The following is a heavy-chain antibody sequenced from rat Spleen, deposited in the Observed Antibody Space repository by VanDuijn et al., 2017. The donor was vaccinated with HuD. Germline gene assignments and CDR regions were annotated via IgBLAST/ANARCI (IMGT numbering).Heavy chain of an antibody. J-gene: IGHJ4*01. D-gene: IGHD4-3*01. V-gene: IGHV5-29*01. CDR1: GFTFSDFY. Sequence: EVQLVASDGGLVQPGRSLKLSCATSGFTFSDFYMAWVRQAPPKGLEWVATISYDGSNSYYRDSVKGRFTVSRDNAKSILYLQMDSLKSEETATYYCARHGRGERTYYYVMDAWGQGASVTVSS. CDR3: ARHGRGERTYYYVMDA. CDR2: ISYDGSNS.